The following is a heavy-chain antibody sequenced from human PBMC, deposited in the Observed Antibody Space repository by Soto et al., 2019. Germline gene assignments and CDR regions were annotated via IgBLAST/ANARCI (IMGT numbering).Heavy chain of an antibody. CDR2: ISGSGGST. Sequence: RFSCAASGFTFSSYAMSWVRQAPGKGLEWVSAISGSGGSTYYADSVKGRFTISRDNSKNTLYLQMNSLRAEDAAVYYCAKLEYYDILTGYHRYYYYYGMDVWGQGTTVTVSS. CDR3: AKLEYYDILTGYHRYYYYYGMDV. CDR1: GFTFSSYA. J-gene: IGHJ6*02. V-gene: IGHV3-23*01. D-gene: IGHD3-9*01.